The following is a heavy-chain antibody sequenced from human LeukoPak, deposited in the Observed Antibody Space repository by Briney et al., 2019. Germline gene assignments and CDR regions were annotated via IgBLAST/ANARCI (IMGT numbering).Heavy chain of an antibody. J-gene: IGHJ4*02. Sequence: SETLSLTCTVSGGSFNSYYWGWIRQPPGKGLEWLAYMYNTGISNHNPSLKSRASISVDTSKKNFSLKLTSVTAADTAVYYCARGTQTGYSPLYYFDYWGQGTLVTVSS. D-gene: IGHD2-21*01. CDR3: ARGTQTGYSPLYYFDY. V-gene: IGHV4-59*01. CDR2: MYNTGIS. CDR1: GGSFNSYY.